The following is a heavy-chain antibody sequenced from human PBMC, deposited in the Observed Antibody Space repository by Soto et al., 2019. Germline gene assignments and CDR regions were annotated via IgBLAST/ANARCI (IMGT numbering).Heavy chain of an antibody. D-gene: IGHD6-6*01. J-gene: IGHJ4*02. CDR1: GGSISSYY. CDR3: ARLGGTYSSSSGGNFDY. Sequence: SETLSLTCTVSGGSISSYYWSWIRQPPGKGLEWIGYIYYSGSTNYNPSLKSRVTISVDTSKNQFSLKLSSVTAADTAVYYCARLGGTYSSSSGGNFDYWGQGTLVTVSS. CDR2: IYYSGST. V-gene: IGHV4-59*08.